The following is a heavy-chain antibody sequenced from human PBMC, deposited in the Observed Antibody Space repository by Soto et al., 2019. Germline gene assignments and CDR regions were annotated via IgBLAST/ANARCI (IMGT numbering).Heavy chain of an antibody. CDR2: INTASGDT. CDR3: PRYSSDKTCPRLGYFFEY. Sequence: ASVKVSCKASGYAFTTYAVHWLRHAPGQRLEWMGWINTASGDTRYSQNFQGRITLTRDTSATTGYMELSRLSSEDTPVYYCPRYSSDKTCPRLGYFFEYWGQGALVSVSS. D-gene: IGHD1-26*01. V-gene: IGHV1-3*04. CDR1: GYAFTTYA. J-gene: IGHJ4*02.